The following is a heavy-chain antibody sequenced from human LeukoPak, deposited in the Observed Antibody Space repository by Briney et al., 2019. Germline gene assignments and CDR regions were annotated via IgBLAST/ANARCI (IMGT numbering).Heavy chain of an antibody. Sequence: HPGGSLRLSCAAYGFTFSSYGMAWVRQSPGKGLEWVSAITGSSGITYYADSVKGRFTISRDNSKNTLYVQMNSLRAEDTAVYYCAKSRGSGYQYYMDVWGKGTTVTISS. D-gene: IGHD3-10*01. CDR1: GFTFSSYG. CDR2: ITGSSGIT. V-gene: IGHV3-23*01. J-gene: IGHJ6*03. CDR3: AKSRGSGYQYYMDV.